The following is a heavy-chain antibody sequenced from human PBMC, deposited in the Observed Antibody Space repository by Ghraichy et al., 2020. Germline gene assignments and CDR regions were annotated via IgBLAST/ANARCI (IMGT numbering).Heavy chain of an antibody. CDR1: GFTFSSYW. J-gene: IGHJ4*02. CDR3: AREVGYSSSGLDY. D-gene: IGHD6-13*01. Sequence: GGSLRLSCAASGFTFSSYWMSWVRQAPGKGLEWVANIKQDGSEKYYVDSVKGRFTISRDNAKNSLYLQMNSLRAEDTAVYYCAREVGYSSSGLDYWGQGTLVTVSS. CDR2: IKQDGSEK. V-gene: IGHV3-7*03.